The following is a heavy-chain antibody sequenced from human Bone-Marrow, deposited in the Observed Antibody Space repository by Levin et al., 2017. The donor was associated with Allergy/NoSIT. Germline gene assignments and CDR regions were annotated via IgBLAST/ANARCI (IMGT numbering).Heavy chain of an antibody. CDR3: VSQRLRPPRVGWFDR. Sequence: GESLKISCTVSGFNFSSYSMNWVRQAPGKGLEWVSSIAAGGGFIYYSDSVDGRFTISRDNPKNTLFLQMSSLRVEDTAVYYCVSQRLRPPRVGWFDRWGQGTVVTVSS. D-gene: IGHD6-25*01. CDR2: IAAGGGFI. CDR1: GFNFSSYS. J-gene: IGHJ5*02. V-gene: IGHV3-21*06.